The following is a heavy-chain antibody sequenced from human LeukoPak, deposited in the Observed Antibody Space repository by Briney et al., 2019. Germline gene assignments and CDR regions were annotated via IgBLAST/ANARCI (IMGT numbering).Heavy chain of an antibody. D-gene: IGHD6-13*01. J-gene: IGHJ6*02. CDR1: GFPFSSYG. CDR2: ISYDGSYR. CDR3: AKYSSSSNYYYGLDV. V-gene: IGHV3-30*18. Sequence: GGSLRLSCAASGFPFSSYGMHWVRQAPGKGLEWVAVISYDGSYRQYADSVKGRFTISRDNSEKTLYLQMNSLRAEDTAVYYCAKYSSSSNYYYGLDVWGQGTTVTV.